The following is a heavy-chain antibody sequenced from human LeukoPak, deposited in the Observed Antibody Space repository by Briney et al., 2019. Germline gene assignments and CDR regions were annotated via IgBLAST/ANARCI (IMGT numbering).Heavy chain of an antibody. CDR1: GFTFSKVW. V-gene: IGHV3-15*01. CDR2: IRRKTDGETT. J-gene: IGHJ4*02. D-gene: IGHD2-21*01. Sequence: PGGSLRLSCAAAGFTFSKVWMSWVRQVPGKGLEWVGRIRRKTDGETTDHAAPVKGRFTISSDDSKNTLYLQMNSLKPEDTAVYYCVTDLVIKGYFDYWGQGALVTVSS. CDR3: VTDLVIKGYFDY.